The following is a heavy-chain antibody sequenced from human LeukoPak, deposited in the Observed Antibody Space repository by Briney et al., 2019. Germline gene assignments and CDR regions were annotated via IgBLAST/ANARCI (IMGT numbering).Heavy chain of an antibody. CDR3: ANSDFDRSSGYGLDY. J-gene: IGHJ4*02. CDR2: ISSNGGST. CDR1: GFTFSSYA. V-gene: IGHV3-64*01. D-gene: IGHD3-22*01. Sequence: GGSLRLSCAASGFTFSSYAMHWVRQAPGKGLEYVSAISSNGGSTFYANSVKGRFTISRDNSRNTLYLQMNSLRAEDTAVYYCANSDFDRSSGYGLDYWGQGTLVTVSS.